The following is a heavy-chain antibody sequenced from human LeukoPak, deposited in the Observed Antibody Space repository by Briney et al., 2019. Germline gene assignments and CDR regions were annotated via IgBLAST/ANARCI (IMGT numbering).Heavy chain of an antibody. CDR3: AKAVPGIVVVVAAPFDY. CDR2: ISGSGGST. J-gene: IGHJ4*02. D-gene: IGHD2-15*01. CDR1: GFTFSSYA. Sequence: GGSLRLSCAASGFTFSSYAMSWVRQAPGRGLEWVSAISGSGGSTYYADSVKGRFTISRDNSKNTLYLQMNSLRAEDTAVYYCAKAVPGIVVVVAAPFDYWGQGTLVTVSS. V-gene: IGHV3-23*01.